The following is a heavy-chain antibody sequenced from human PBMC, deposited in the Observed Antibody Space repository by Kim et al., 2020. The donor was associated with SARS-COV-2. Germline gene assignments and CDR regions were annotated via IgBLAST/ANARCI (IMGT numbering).Heavy chain of an antibody. CDR3: ARRRDVQLWSGSFDY. J-gene: IGHJ4*02. V-gene: IGHV5-51*01. D-gene: IGHD5-18*01. Sequence: PSFQGQVTISADKSISTAYLQWSSLKASDTAMYYCARRRDVQLWSGSFDYWGQGTLVTVSS.